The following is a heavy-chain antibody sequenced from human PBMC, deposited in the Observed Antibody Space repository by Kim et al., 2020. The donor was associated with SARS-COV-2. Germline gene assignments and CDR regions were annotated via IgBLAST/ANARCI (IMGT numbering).Heavy chain of an antibody. V-gene: IGHV3-13*01. CDR3: ARGYSSSWYWAFDI. D-gene: IGHD6-13*01. Sequence: YPCSAKGRFTISRENAKNSLYLQMTSLRAGDTAVYYCARGYSSSWYWAFDIWGQGTMVTVSS. J-gene: IGHJ3*02.